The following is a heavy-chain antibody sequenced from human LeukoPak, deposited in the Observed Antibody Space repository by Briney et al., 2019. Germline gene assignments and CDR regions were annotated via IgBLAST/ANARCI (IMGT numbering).Heavy chain of an antibody. CDR2: FANTAFA. V-gene: IGHV4-30-4*07. D-gene: IGHD2/OR15-2a*01. CDR3: ARVRGSTFYIHY. J-gene: IGHJ4*02. Sequence: KSSETLSLTCAVSGDAINSGGYFWTWVRQPPGKGLECIGYFANTAFAYYNPSFKNRVIMSLDTSKNQFSLRLNSVTAADTAVYYCARVRGSTFYIHYWGRGTLVTVSS. CDR1: GDAINSGGYF.